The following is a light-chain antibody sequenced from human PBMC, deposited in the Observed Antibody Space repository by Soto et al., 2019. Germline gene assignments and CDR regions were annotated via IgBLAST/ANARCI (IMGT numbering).Light chain of an antibody. CDR3: SSYTPTSGRAV. CDR1: NNDVGSYNY. CDR2: DVT. J-gene: IGLJ2*01. V-gene: IGLV2-14*03. Sequence: QSALTQPASVSGSPGQAITISCTGTNNDVGSYNYVSWYQQHPGKAPRLIIYDVTHRPSGISNRFSGSKSGNTASLNISGLQAEDGADDYCSSYTPTSGRAVFGGGTKLTVL.